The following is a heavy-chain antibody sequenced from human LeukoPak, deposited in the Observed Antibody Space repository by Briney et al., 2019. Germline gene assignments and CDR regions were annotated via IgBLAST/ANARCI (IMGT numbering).Heavy chain of an antibody. D-gene: IGHD1-26*01. J-gene: IGHJ4*02. Sequence: SETLSLTCTVSGASISSSSYYWAWIRQPPGKGLEWIGSIYSSGSTYYNASLQSRVTISIDTSKNQFSLRLNSVTAADTAMYYCAKSGGYGLIDYWGQGTRVTVSS. CDR2: IYSSGST. CDR3: AKSGGYGLIDY. CDR1: GASISSSSYY. V-gene: IGHV4-39*01.